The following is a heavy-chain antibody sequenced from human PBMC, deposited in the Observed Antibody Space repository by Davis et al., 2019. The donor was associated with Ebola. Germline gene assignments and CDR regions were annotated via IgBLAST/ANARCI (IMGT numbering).Heavy chain of an antibody. CDR3: ARGGLRYFDWFHGMDV. J-gene: IGHJ6*04. Sequence: GESLKISCAASGFTFSTYAMGWVRQAPGKGLEWVSNISSGGGAPYYADSVKGRFTISRDNAKNSLYLQINSLRDEDTAVYYCARGGLRYFDWFHGMDVWGKGTTVTVSS. V-gene: IGHV3-23*01. D-gene: IGHD3-9*01. CDR1: GFTFSTYA. CDR2: ISSGGGAP.